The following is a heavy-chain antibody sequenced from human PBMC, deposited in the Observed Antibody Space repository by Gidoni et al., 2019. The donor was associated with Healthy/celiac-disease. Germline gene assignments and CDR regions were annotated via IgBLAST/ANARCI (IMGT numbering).Heavy chain of an antibody. D-gene: IGHD3-22*01. Sequence: QVQLVQSGAEVKKPGSSVKVSCKASGGTFSSYAISWVRQAPGQGLEWMGGIIPIFGTANYAQKFQGRVTITADESTSTAYMELSSLRSEDTAVYYCARGEKYYYDSSGTWFDPWGQGTLVTVSS. CDR2: IIPIFGTA. CDR3: ARGEKYYYDSSGTWFDP. CDR1: GGTFSSYA. V-gene: IGHV1-69*19. J-gene: IGHJ5*02.